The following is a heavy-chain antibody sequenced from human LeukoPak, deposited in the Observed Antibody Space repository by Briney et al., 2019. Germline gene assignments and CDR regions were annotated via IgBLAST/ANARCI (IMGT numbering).Heavy chain of an antibody. CDR2: IFASGSS. D-gene: IGHD5-12*01. Sequence: PSETLSLTCTVSGGSISSGSHYWSWIRQPAGKGLEWIGRIFASGSSNYNPSLKSRVTISVDTSKNQFSLKLTSVTAADTAVYYCARDSRGGYYYFDYWGQGTLVTVSS. V-gene: IGHV4-61*02. CDR1: GGSISSGSHY. CDR3: ARDSRGGYYYFDY. J-gene: IGHJ4*02.